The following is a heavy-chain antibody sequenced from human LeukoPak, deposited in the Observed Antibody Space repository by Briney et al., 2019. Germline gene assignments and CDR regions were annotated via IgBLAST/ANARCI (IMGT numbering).Heavy chain of an antibody. V-gene: IGHV3-74*01. J-gene: IGHJ6*02. Sequence: AVGSLRLSCAASGFTFSSYWMHWVRQVPGKGLVWVARINADGSNIAYADSVRGRFTISRDNAKNTLYLEMSSLTAEDPAAYHCPRASPHYGLHVWGQGPTVTVSS. CDR3: PRASPHYGLHV. CDR2: INADGSNI. CDR1: GFTFSSYW.